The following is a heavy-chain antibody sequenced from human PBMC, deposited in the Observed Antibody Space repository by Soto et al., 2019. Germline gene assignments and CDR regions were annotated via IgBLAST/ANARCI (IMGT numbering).Heavy chain of an antibody. CDR2: ISVYNGDT. V-gene: IGHV1-18*01. J-gene: IGHJ3*02. D-gene: IGHD5-18*01. Sequence: QVQLVQSGAEVKKPGASVKVSCKASGYRFTNYGISWVRQAPGQGLEWMGWISVYNGDTNYAQKFQGRVTMTTDTSRSTAYVELRSLRSDDTAVYFCERDAEKRWILDAFDIWGQGTMVTVSS. CDR3: ERDAEKRWILDAFDI. CDR1: GYRFTNYG.